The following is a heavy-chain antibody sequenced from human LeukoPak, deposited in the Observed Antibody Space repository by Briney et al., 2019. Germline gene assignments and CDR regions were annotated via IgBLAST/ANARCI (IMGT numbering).Heavy chain of an antibody. CDR1: GFTFSSYA. D-gene: IGHD7-27*01. J-gene: IGHJ4*02. Sequence: PGGSLRLSCAASGFTFSSYAMSWVRQAPGKGLEWVSAISGSGGSTYYADSVRGRFTISRDNSKNTLYLQMNSLRAEDTAVYYCAKAPFLGSVYYFDYWGQGTLVTVSS. CDR3: AKAPFLGSVYYFDY. CDR2: ISGSGGST. V-gene: IGHV3-23*01.